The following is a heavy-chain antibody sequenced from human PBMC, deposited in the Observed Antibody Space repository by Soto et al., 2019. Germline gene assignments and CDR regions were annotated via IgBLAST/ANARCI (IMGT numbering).Heavy chain of an antibody. J-gene: IGHJ4*02. D-gene: IGHD3-22*01. CDR2: ISYDGSNK. Sequence: GGSLRLSCAASGFTFSSYGMHWVRQAPGKGLEWVAVISYDGSNKYYADSVKGRFTISRDNSKNTLYLQMNSLRAEDTAVYYCASDSPDSSGSLDYWGQGTLVTVSS. CDR1: GFTFSSYG. V-gene: IGHV3-30*03. CDR3: ASDSPDSSGSLDY.